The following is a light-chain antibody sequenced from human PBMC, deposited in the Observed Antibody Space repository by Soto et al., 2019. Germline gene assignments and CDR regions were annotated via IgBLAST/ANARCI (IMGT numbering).Light chain of an antibody. CDR2: AAS. Sequence: DIQMTQSPSSLSASVGDRVTITCRASQGISIYLAWYQQKPGKGPKFLIYAASTLQSGVPSRFSGSGSGTDFSLTITSLQPEDVATYYCQKYNRAPWTFGQGTKVEIK. CDR1: QGISIY. V-gene: IGKV1-27*01. CDR3: QKYNRAPWT. J-gene: IGKJ1*01.